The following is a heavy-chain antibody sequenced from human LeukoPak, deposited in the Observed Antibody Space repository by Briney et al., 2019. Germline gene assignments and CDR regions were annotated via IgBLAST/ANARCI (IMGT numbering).Heavy chain of an antibody. V-gene: IGHV3-23*01. CDR1: RFTFSSYA. J-gene: IGHJ4*02. D-gene: IGHD5-18*01. CDR2: ISSSGGST. CDR3: ARRGYSFGTFDY. Sequence: GGSLRLSCAASRFTFSSYAMNWVRQAPGKGREWVSGISSSGGSTYYADSVKGRFTISRDNSKNTLSLQLNSLRVEDTAIYYCARRGYSFGTFDYWGQGTLVTVSS.